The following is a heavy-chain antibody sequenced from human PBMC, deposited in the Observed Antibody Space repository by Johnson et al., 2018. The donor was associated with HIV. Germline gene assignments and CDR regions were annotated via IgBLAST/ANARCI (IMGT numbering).Heavy chain of an antibody. CDR3: TTDRYWDYYDSSGYYHDAFDI. J-gene: IGHJ3*02. D-gene: IGHD3-22*01. Sequence: VQLVESGGGLVKPGGSLRLSCAASGFTFSNAWMSWVHQAPGKGLEWVGRIKSKTDGGTTDYAAPVKGRFTISRDDSKNTLYLQMNSLKTEDTAVYYCTTDRYWDYYDSSGYYHDAFDIWGQGTMVTVSS. V-gene: IGHV3-15*01. CDR2: IKSKTDGGTT. CDR1: GFTFSNAW.